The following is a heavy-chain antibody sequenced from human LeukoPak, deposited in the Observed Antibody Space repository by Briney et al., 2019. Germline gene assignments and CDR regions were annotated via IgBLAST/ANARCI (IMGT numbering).Heavy chain of an antibody. CDR2: ISSSSSTI. CDR3: ARDIAVAGDDY. V-gene: IGHV3-48*01. D-gene: IGHD6-19*01. CDR1: RFTFSSYS. J-gene: IGHJ4*02. Sequence: GGSLRLSCAASRFTFSSYSMNWVRQAPGKGLEWVSYISSSSSTIYYADSVKGRFTISRDNAKNSLYLQMNSLRAEDTAVYYCARDIAVAGDDYWGQGTLVTVSS.